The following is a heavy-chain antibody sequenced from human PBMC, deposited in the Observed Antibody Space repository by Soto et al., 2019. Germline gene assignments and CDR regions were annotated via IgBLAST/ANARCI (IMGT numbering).Heavy chain of an antibody. J-gene: IGHJ4*02. CDR2: ISSGGSTT. CDR1: GFSFSDYE. V-gene: IGHV3-48*03. D-gene: IGHD6-13*01. CDR3: ARDRAAGGY. Sequence: EVQLVESGGGLAQPGGSLTLSCVASGFSFSDYEMNWVRQAPGKGLEWVAYISSGGSTTHYADSVRGRFTVSRDNARKSLYLQMNTLSVGDTALYYCARDRAAGGYWGQGTLVTVSS.